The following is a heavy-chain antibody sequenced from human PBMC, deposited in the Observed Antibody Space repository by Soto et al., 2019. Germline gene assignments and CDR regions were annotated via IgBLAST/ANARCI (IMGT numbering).Heavy chain of an antibody. J-gene: IGHJ4*02. Sequence: QVQLQESGPGLVKPSQTLSLTCTVSGGSISSGDYYWSWIRQPPGKGLEGIGYIYYSGSTYYNPSLMSRVTISVETSKNQFSLKLSSVTAADTAVYYCAREGAVVAANHLTNWGQGTLVTVSS. V-gene: IGHV4-30-4*01. CDR1: GGSISSGDYY. CDR2: IYYSGST. D-gene: IGHD2-15*01. CDR3: AREGAVVAANHLTN.